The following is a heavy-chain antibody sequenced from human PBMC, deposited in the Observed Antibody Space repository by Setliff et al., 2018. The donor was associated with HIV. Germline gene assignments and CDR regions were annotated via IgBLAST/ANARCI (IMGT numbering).Heavy chain of an antibody. CDR3: ASLTTDRFLEWLFVY. CDR2: IYYSGTT. Sequence: SETLSLTCTVSGGSISSSSYYWGWIRQPPGKGLEWIGSIYYSGTTYYNPSLKSRITISVDTSKNQFSLKLSSVTAADTAVYYCASLTTDRFLEWLFVYWGQGTLVTVSS. D-gene: IGHD3-3*01. V-gene: IGHV4-39*01. CDR1: GGSISSSSYY. J-gene: IGHJ4*02.